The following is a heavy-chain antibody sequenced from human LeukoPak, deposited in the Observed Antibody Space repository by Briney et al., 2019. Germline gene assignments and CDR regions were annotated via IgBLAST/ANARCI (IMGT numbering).Heavy chain of an antibody. CDR1: GYTFTAYY. CDR2: INPKSGGT. V-gene: IGHV1-2*02. CDR3: AGSLGYCTSNVCYLKY. D-gene: IGHD2-8*01. Sequence: ASVKVSCKASGYTFTAYYMHWVRQAPGQGLEWMGWINPKSGGTNYPQKFQGRVTMTRDTSISTAYMELSRLRSDDTAVYYCAGSLGYCTSNVCYLKYWGQGTLVTVSS. J-gene: IGHJ4*02.